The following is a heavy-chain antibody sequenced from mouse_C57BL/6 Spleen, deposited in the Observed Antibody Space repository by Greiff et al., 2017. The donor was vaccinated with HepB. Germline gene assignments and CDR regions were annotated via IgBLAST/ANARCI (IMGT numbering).Heavy chain of an antibody. CDR3: ARHGYDYEGYAMDY. Sequence: EVKLMESGGGLVQPGGSLKLSCAASGFTFSDYYMYWVRQTPEKRLEWVAYISNGGGSTYYPDTVKGRFTISRDHAKNTLYLQMSRLTSEDTAMYYCARHGYDYEGYAMDYWGQGTSVTVSS. D-gene: IGHD2-4*01. CDR1: GFTFSDYY. V-gene: IGHV5-12*01. CDR2: ISNGGGST. J-gene: IGHJ4*01.